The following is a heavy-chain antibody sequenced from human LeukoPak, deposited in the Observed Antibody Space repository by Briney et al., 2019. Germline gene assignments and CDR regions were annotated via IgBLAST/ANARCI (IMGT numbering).Heavy chain of an antibody. V-gene: IGHV6-1*01. Sequence: PSQTLSLTCAISGDSVSSNSAAWNWIRQSPSRGLEWLGRTYYRSKWYKDYAVSVKSRITIDPDTSKTQFSLQLNSVTPEDTAVYYCARVNSSSWYAPWAYYGMDVWGQGTTVTVPS. D-gene: IGHD6-13*01. J-gene: IGHJ6*02. CDR2: TYYRSKWYK. CDR1: GDSVSSNSAA. CDR3: ARVNSSSWYAPWAYYGMDV.